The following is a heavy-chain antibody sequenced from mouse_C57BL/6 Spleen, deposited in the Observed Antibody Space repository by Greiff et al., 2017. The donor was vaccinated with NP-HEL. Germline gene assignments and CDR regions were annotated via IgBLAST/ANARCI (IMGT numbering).Heavy chain of an antibody. D-gene: IGHD1-1*01. CDR3: ARDYYGSSGYFDV. J-gene: IGHJ1*03. CDR2: ISSGGSYT. V-gene: IGHV5-6*01. CDR1: GFTFSSYG. Sequence: EVQLVESGGDLVKPGGSLKLSCAASGFTFSSYGMSWVRQTPDKRLEWVATISSGGSYTYYPDSVKGRFTISRDNAKNTLYLQMSSLKSEDTAMYYCARDYYGSSGYFDVWGTGTTVTVSS.